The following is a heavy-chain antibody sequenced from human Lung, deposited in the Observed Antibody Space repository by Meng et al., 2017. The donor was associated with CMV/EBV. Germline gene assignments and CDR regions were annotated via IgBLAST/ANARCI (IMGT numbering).Heavy chain of an antibody. Sequence: SXAASGFTFRSYAMHWVRQAPGKGLEWAAFIRHDGTNKFYGDSVKGRFTISRDNSKNTVYLQMNSLRPEETAVYYCAKDLLLFGGPNAYFDYWGQGXLVTVSS. D-gene: IGHD3/OR15-3a*01. CDR3: AKDLLLFGGPNAYFDY. V-gene: IGHV3-30*02. CDR2: IRHDGTNK. CDR1: GFTFRSYA. J-gene: IGHJ4*02.